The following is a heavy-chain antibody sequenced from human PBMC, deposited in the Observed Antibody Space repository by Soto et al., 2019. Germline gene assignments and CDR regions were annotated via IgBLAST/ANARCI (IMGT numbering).Heavy chain of an antibody. CDR2: INHSGST. CDR1: GGSFSGYY. Sequence: SETLSLTCAVYGGSFSGYYWSWIRQPPGKGLEWIGEINHSGSTNYNPSLKSRVTISVDTSKNQFSLKLSSVTAADTAVYYCARVPDSMGSFDYWGQGTLVTVSS. CDR3: ARVPDSMGSFDY. J-gene: IGHJ4*02. D-gene: IGHD3-22*01. V-gene: IGHV4-34*01.